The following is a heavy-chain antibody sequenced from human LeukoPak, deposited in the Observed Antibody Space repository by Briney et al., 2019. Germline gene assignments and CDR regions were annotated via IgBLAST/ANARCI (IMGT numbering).Heavy chain of an antibody. CDR1: GFTLSSYG. J-gene: IGHJ4*02. Sequence: PGGSLRLSCAASGFTLSSYGTHWVRQAPGRGLEWVAVISYDGSNKYYADSVKGRFTISRDNYKNTLYLQMNSLRAEDTAVYYCAKSQENYFDYWGQGTLVTVSS. CDR2: ISYDGSNK. CDR3: AKSQENYFDY. V-gene: IGHV3-30*18.